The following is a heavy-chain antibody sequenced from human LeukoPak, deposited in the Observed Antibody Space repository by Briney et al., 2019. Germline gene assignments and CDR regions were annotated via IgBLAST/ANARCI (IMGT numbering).Heavy chain of an antibody. Sequence: GGSLRLSCVVSGFGFSDSYMTWIRQTPGKGLEWLAYISGSGSDIYYADSVKGRFTISRDNAKNSLYLQMNSLRAEDTAVYYCARRAGAYSHPYDYWGQGTLVTVSS. CDR3: ARRAGAYSHPYDY. V-gene: IGHV3-11*01. CDR2: ISGSGSDI. J-gene: IGHJ4*02. CDR1: GFGFSDSY. D-gene: IGHD4/OR15-4a*01.